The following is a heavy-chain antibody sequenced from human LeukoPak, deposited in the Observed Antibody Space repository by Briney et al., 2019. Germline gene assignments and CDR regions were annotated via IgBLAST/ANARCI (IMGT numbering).Heavy chain of an antibody. J-gene: IGHJ5*02. D-gene: IGHD3-10*01. CDR3: ARGARLTLYGSGPGWFDP. CDR2: MNPNSGNT. V-gene: IGHV1-8*01. Sequence: ASVKVSCKASGYTFTSYDINWVRQATGQGLEWMGWMNPNSGNTGYAQKFQGRVTMTRNTSISTAYMELSSLRSEDTAVYYCARGARLTLYGSGPGWFDPWGQGTLVTVSS. CDR1: GYTFTSYD.